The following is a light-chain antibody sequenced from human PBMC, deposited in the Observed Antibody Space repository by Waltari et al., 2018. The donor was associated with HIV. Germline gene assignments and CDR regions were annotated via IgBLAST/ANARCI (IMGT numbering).Light chain of an antibody. Sequence: EIVMTQSPATLSVSPGERATLSCRASQSVSSNLAWSQQKPGQAPRRLIYGASTRATGIPARFSGSGSGTDFTLTISSLQSEDFAVYYCQQYNNWPPLTFGGGTKVEIK. J-gene: IGKJ4*01. V-gene: IGKV3-15*01. CDR1: QSVSSN. CDR2: GAS. CDR3: QQYNNWPPLT.